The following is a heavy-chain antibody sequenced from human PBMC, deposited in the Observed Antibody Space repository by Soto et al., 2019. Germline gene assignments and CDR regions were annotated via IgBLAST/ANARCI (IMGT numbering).Heavy chain of an antibody. J-gene: IGHJ5*02. V-gene: IGHV4-31*03. Sequence: QVQLQESGPGLVKPSQTLSLTCTVSGGSISSGGYYWSWIRQHPGKGLEWIGYIYYSGSTYYNPSLQSRVTISVDTSKNQFSLKLSSVTAADTAVYYCARDMSYYYDSSGYYYAAENWFDPWGQGTLVTVSS. CDR3: ARDMSYYYDSSGYYYAAENWFDP. CDR2: IYYSGST. D-gene: IGHD3-22*01. CDR1: GGSISSGGYY.